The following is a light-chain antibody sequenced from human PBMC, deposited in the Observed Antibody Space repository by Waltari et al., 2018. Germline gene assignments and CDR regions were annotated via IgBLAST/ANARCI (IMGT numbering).Light chain of an antibody. CDR3: SSYAGSSKGV. V-gene: IGLV2-23*02. J-gene: IGLJ2*01. Sequence: QSALTQPASVSGSPGQSITISCPGTSSDVGDYNRVSWYQQPPGKAPKLMIYAVSKRPSGVSDRFSGSKSGDMASLTISGLQPEDEAEYFCSSYAGSSKGVFGGGTKVTVL. CDR1: SSDVGDYNR. CDR2: AVS.